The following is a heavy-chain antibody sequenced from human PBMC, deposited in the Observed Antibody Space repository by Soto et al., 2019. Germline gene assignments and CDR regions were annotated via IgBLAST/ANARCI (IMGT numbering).Heavy chain of an antibody. CDR1: GGSITSGGYY. CDR2: IYYSGST. J-gene: IGHJ5*02. D-gene: IGHD3-3*02. V-gene: IGHV4-31*03. Sequence: SDTLCLTCTVSGGSITSGGYYWSWIRQHPGKGLEWIGYIYYSGSTNYNPSLRSRVTISIDTSQEQFSLKLSSVTATDTAVYYCASPKIAFYNWFDPWGQGTLVTVSS. CDR3: ASPKIAFYNWFDP.